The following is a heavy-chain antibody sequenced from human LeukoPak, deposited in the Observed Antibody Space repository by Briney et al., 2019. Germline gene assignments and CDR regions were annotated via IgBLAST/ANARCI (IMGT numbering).Heavy chain of an antibody. Sequence: SETLSLTCTVSGDFITASYWSWIRQPPGKGLEWIGYVYYSGSTEYNPSLRSRVTISLEMSKHQFSLNVTSVTAADTAVYYCARGRSSMVRGYYYYYMDVWGKGTTVTISS. CDR3: ARGRSSMVRGYYYYYMDV. D-gene: IGHD3-10*01. J-gene: IGHJ6*03. CDR1: GDFITASY. CDR2: VYYSGST. V-gene: IGHV4-59*01.